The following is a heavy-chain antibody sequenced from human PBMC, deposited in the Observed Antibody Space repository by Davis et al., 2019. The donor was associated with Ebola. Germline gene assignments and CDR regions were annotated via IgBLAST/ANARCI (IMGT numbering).Heavy chain of an antibody. CDR2: ISGSGGST. CDR3: AKHIAARPLVYYFDY. J-gene: IGHJ4*02. D-gene: IGHD6-6*01. CDR1: GFTFSSYA. Sequence: GESLKISCAASGFTFSSYAMSWVRQAPGKGLEWVSTISGSGGSTLYAASVKGRFTISRDNSKNTLYLQMNSLRAEDTAVYYCAKHIAARPLVYYFDYWGQGTLVTVSS. V-gene: IGHV3-23*01.